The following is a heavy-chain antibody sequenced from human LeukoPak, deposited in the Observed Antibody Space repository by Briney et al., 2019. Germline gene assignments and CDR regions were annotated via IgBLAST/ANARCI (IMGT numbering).Heavy chain of an antibody. J-gene: IGHJ3*02. CDR2: IKQDGSEK. V-gene: IGHV3-7*01. CDR3: ARHNSGSYSSSWYDAFDI. D-gene: IGHD6-13*01. CDR1: GFTFSSYG. Sequence: GGSLRLSCAASGFTFSSYGMHWVRQAPGKGLEWVANIKQDGSEKYYVDSVKGRFTISRDNAKNSLYLQMNSLRAEDTAVYYCARHNSGSYSSSWYDAFDIWGQGTMVTVSS.